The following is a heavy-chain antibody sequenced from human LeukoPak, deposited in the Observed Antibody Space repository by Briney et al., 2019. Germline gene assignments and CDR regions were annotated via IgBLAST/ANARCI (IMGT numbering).Heavy chain of an antibody. J-gene: IGHJ4*02. CDR1: GYSISSGYY. CDR3: ARVGYYDSSGYF. V-gene: IGHV4-38-2*02. D-gene: IGHD3-22*01. Sequence: SETLSLTCTVSGYSISSGYYWGWIRQPPGKGLEWIGSIYHRGSTYYNPSLRSRVTISVDTSKNQFSLKLSSVTAADTAVYYCARVGYYDSSGYFWGQGTLVTVSS. CDR2: IYHRGST.